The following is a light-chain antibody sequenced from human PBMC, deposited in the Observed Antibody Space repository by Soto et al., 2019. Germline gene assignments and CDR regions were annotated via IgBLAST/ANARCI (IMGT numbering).Light chain of an antibody. Sequence: EIVMTQSPATLSVSPGERATLSCRASQSVSGNLAWYQQKPGQAPRLLIYGASTGATGIPARFSGSGSGTEFTLTISSLQSEDLAVYYCQQYNNWPRTFGQGTKVEIK. CDR1: QSVSGN. J-gene: IGKJ1*01. CDR3: QQYNNWPRT. V-gene: IGKV3-15*01. CDR2: GAS.